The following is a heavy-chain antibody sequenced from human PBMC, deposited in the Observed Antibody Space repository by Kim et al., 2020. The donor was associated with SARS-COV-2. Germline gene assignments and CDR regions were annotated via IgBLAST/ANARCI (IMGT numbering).Heavy chain of an antibody. V-gene: IGHV3-33*01. CDR3: ARVGRYYYDSSGYSYFDY. J-gene: IGHJ4*02. CDR2: IWYDGSNK. Sequence: GGSLRLSCAASGFTFSSYGMHWVRQAPGKGLEWVAVIWYDGSNKYYADSVKGRFTISRDNSKNTLYLQMNSLRAEDTAVYYCARVGRYYYDSSGYSYFDYWGQGTLVTVSS. CDR1: GFTFSSYG. D-gene: IGHD3-22*01.